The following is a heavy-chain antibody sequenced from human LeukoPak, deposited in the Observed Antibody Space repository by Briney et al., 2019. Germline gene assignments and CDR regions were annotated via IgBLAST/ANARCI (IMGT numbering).Heavy chain of an antibody. J-gene: IGHJ4*02. V-gene: IGHV5-51*01. CDR1: GYSFTSYW. CDR3: ARGLRGGPSGGGLDY. D-gene: IGHD2-15*01. CDR2: IFSGDSDT. Sequence: GESLKISCKGSGYSFTSYWIGWVRQMPGKGLEWMGIIFSGDSDTRYSPSFQGQVSISADKSISTAYLQWSSLKASDTAIYYCARGLRGGPSGGGLDYWGQGTLVTVSS.